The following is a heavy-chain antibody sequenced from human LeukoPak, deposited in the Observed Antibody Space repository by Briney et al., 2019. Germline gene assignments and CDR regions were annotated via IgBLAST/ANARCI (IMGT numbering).Heavy chain of an antibody. CDR1: GGSFSTYY. D-gene: IGHD1-1*01. Sequence: SETLSLTCAVYGGSFSTYYWSWIRQSPGKGLEWIAEINHRGDTNYNPSVKSRVTISVGTSKNQFSLKVRSLTAADTAVYYCARGPTISETGYFDYWGQGTLVTVSS. CDR2: INHRGDT. CDR3: ARGPTISETGYFDY. V-gene: IGHV4-34*01. J-gene: IGHJ4*03.